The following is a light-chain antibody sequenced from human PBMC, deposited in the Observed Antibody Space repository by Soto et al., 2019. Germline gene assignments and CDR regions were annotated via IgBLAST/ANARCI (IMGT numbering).Light chain of an antibody. CDR1: QSVGSSY. CDR3: QQSGTSPRT. CDR2: GAS. Sequence: EIVLTQSPGTLSLSPGERATLSCRASQSVGSSYLAWYQQKPGQAPRLLIYGASSRATGIPDRFSGSGSGTDFTLTISRLEPEDFALYSCQQSGTSPRTFGQGTKLEIK. J-gene: IGKJ2*01. V-gene: IGKV3-20*01.